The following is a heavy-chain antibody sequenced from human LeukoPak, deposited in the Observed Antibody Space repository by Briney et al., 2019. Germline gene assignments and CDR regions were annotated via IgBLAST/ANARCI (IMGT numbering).Heavy chain of an antibody. V-gene: IGHV1-69*13. CDR2: IIPIFGTA. CDR3: ARDSSGYYYETDY. D-gene: IGHD3-22*01. Sequence: ASVKVSCKASGGTFSSYAISWVRQATGQGLEWMGGIIPIFGTANYAQKFQGRVTITADESTSTAYMELSSLRSEDTAVYYCARDSSGYYYETDYWGQGTLVTVSS. CDR1: GGTFSSYA. J-gene: IGHJ4*02.